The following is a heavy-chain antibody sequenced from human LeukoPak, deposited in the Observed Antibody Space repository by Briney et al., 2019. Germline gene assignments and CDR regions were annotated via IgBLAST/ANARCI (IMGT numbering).Heavy chain of an antibody. CDR3: AKGAQPRSRWFDP. D-gene: IGHD3-16*01. CDR2: IKQDGSEK. Sequence: PGGSLRLSCAASGLIFKDYWMIWVRQAPGKGLEWVANIKQDGSEKYYVDSVKGRFTISRDNAKNSLYLQMNTLRAEDTAMYYCAKGAQPRSRWFDPWSQGTLVTVSS. CDR1: GLIFKDYW. J-gene: IGHJ5*02. V-gene: IGHV3-7*03.